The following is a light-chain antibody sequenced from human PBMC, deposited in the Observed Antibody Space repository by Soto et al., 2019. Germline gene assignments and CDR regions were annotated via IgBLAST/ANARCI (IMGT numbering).Light chain of an antibody. J-gene: IGKJ3*01. CDR3: HQYGTAPLT. CDR2: DAS. Sequence: EIVLTQSPATLSLSPLERGTLXCGASQSASSYLAWYQQKPGQAPRLLIYDASNRATGISARFSGSGSGTDFTLTISRLEPEDFSVYYCHQYGTAPLTFGPGTKVDIK. CDR1: QSASSY. V-gene: IGKV3-11*01.